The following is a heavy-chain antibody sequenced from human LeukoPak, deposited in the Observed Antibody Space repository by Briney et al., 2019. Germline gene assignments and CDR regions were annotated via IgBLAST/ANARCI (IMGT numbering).Heavy chain of an antibody. CDR3: ATSYDGKTAPYDL. D-gene: IGHD4-23*01. J-gene: IGHJ5*02. CDR2: MCPSGRT. Sequence: SETLSLTCTVSNGSISSYRCSWVRQPPGKGLEWIGFMCPSGRTDYNPSLKSRVTMSIDTSKNQLSMELRFLTAADTAVYYCATSYDGKTAPYDLWGHGTLVTVSS. V-gene: IGHV4-4*08. CDR1: NGSISSYR.